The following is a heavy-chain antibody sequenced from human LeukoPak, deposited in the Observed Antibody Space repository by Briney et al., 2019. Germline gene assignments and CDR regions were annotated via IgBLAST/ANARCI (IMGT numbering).Heavy chain of an antibody. CDR3: ARGVNYDFWSGSYYSYYYMEV. CDR1: GYTFTAYH. J-gene: IGHJ6*03. V-gene: IGHV1-8*03. D-gene: IGHD3-3*01. CDR2: MNPNSGNT. Sequence: GASVKVSCKASGYTFTAYHIHWVRQAPGQGLEWMGWMNPNSGNTGYAQKFQGRVTITRDTSISTAYMELSGLTSEDTAVYYCARGVNYDFWSGSYYSYYYMEVWGKGTTVTVSS.